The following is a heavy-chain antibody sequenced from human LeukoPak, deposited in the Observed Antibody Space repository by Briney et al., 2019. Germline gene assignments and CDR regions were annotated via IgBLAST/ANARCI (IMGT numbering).Heavy chain of an antibody. J-gene: IGHJ4*02. CDR2: IYSGGST. D-gene: IGHD2-2*03. Sequence: GGSLRLSCAASGFTVSSNYMSWVRQAPGKGLEWVSVIYSGGSTYYADSVKGRFTISRDNSKNTLYLQMNSLRAEDTAVYYCATMDIVVVPAAMNFDYWGQGTLVTVSS. CDR1: GFTVSSNY. CDR3: ATMDIVVVPAAMNFDY. V-gene: IGHV3-66*01.